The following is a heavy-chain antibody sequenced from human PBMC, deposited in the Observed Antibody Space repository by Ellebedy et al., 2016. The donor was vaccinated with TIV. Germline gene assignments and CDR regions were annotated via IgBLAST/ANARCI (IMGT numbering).Heavy chain of an antibody. Sequence: GESLKISCAASGFTFSSYWMHWVRQAPGKGLVWVSRINTDGSSTSYADSVKGRFTISRDNAKNTLYLQMNSLRAEDTAVYYCARGPGNWFDPWGQGTLVTVSS. CDR1: GFTFSSYW. CDR2: INTDGSST. CDR3: ARGPGNWFDP. J-gene: IGHJ5*02. V-gene: IGHV3-74*01.